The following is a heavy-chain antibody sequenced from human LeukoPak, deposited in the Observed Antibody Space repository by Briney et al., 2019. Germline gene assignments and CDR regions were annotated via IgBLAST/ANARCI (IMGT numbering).Heavy chain of an antibody. CDR1: GYTFTSYY. Sequence: ASVKVSCKASGYTFTSYYMHWVRQAPGQGLEGMGIINPSDGSTTYAQKFQGRVTMTRDTSTSTVYMELSRLRSEDTAVYYCARHQGAGEYPFDYWGQGTLVTVSS. J-gene: IGHJ4*02. CDR3: ARHQGAGEYPFDY. CDR2: INPSDGST. D-gene: IGHD3-16*01. V-gene: IGHV1-46*01.